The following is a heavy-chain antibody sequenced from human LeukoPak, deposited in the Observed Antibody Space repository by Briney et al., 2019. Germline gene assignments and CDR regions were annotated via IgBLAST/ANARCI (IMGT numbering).Heavy chain of an antibody. V-gene: IGHV4-39*01. J-gene: IGHJ3*01. CDR1: GGSVNTNYYY. Sequence: SETLTLTCTVSGGSVNTNYYYWARVRQPPGKGLGWIMTVYYSGSLYYHPDVKSRVTLTVDTSKTQFSLKLSSVTAAATSIYYCARVINECGGNSKGGYYSWGQGTMVSVSS. CDR3: ARVINECGGNSKGGYYS. D-gene: IGHD4-23*01. CDR2: VYYSGSL.